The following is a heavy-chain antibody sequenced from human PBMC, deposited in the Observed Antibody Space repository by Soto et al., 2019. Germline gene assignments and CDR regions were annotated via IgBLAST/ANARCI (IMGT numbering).Heavy chain of an antibody. CDR1: GGSFSGYY. V-gene: IGHV4-34*01. Sequence: SATLSLTCAVYGGSFSGYYWSWIRQPPGKGLEWIGKIYHSGSTNNNPSLRSRVSMSIDTSKDQFSLKLKSVTAADTALYFCARQRTSVVTQAYFDVWGPGSLVTVSS. CDR3: ARQRTSVVTQAYFDV. J-gene: IGHJ4*02. CDR2: IYHSGST. D-gene: IGHD2-21*02.